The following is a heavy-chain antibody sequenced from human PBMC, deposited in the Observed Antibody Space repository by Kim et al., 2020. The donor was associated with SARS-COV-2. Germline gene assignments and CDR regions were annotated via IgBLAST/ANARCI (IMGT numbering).Heavy chain of an antibody. CDR2: ISYDGSNK. D-gene: IGHD6-19*01. CDR1: GFTFSSYA. V-gene: IGHV3-30*04. Sequence: GGSLRLSCAASGFTFSSYAMHWVRQAPGKGLEWVAVISYDGSNKYYADSVKGRFTISRDNSKNTLYLQMNSLRAEDTAVYYCARGTAEGWSDAFDIWGQGTMVTVSS. CDR3: ARGTAEGWSDAFDI. J-gene: IGHJ3*02.